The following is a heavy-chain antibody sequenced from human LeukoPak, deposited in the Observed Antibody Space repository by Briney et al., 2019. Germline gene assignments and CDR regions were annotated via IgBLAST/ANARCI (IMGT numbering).Heavy chain of an antibody. CDR1: GGSISSGDYY. V-gene: IGHV4-30-4*08. CDR2: IYYSGST. D-gene: IGHD4-17*01. J-gene: IGHJ4*02. Sequence: PSQTLSLTCTVSGGSISSGDYYWSWIRQPPGKGLEWIGYIYYSGSTYYNPSLKSRVTISVDTSKNQFSLKLSSVTAADTAVYYCASRDLGYGDYMFDYWGQGTLVTVPS. CDR3: ASRDLGYGDYMFDY.